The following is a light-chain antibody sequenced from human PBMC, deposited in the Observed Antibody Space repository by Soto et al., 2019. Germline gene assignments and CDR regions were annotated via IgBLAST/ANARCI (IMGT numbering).Light chain of an antibody. J-gene: IGLJ3*02. V-gene: IGLV2-14*01. CDR2: EVT. CDR3: SSYTTRATLV. Sequence: QSALTQPASVSGSPGQSITISCTGTNTDIGVYDYVSWYQQHPGKAPKVIIYEVTNRPSGASNRFSGSKSGDTASLTISGLQSEDEADYYCSSYTTRATLVFGGGTKLTVL. CDR1: NTDIGVYDY.